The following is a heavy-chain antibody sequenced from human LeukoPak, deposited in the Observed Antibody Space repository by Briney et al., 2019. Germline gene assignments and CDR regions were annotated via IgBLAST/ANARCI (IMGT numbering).Heavy chain of an antibody. D-gene: IGHD1-26*01. CDR3: ARVPVYSGTYFDY. V-gene: IGHV4-30-4*01. J-gene: IGHJ4*02. CDR2: IYYSGST. Sequence: SQTLSLTCTVSGGSISSGDYYWSWLRQPPGKGLEWLGYIYYSGSTYFNPSLKSRVTISVETSKNQFSLKLSSVTAADTAVYYCARVPVYSGTYFDYWGQGTLVTVSS. CDR1: GGSISSGDYY.